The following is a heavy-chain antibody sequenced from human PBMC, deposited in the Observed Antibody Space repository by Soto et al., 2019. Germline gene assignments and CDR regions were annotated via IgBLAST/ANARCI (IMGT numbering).Heavy chain of an antibody. CDR3: AKPIIAARPWPNWFDP. Sequence: GGSLRLSCAASGFTFSSYGMHWVRQAPGKGLEWVAVISYDGSNKYYADSVKGRFTISRDNSKNTLYLLMNSLRAEDTAVYYCAKPIIAARPWPNWFDPWGQGTLVTVSS. D-gene: IGHD6-6*01. CDR1: GFTFSSYG. CDR2: ISYDGSNK. V-gene: IGHV3-30*18. J-gene: IGHJ5*02.